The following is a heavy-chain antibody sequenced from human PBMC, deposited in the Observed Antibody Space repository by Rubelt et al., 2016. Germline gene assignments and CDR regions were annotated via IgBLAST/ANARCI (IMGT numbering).Heavy chain of an antibody. Sequence: QVQLVQSGAEVKKPGASVKVSCKASGYTFTSYAMHWVRQAPGQRLEWMGWISAYNGNTNYAQKLQGRVTMTTDTSTSTAYMELRSLRSYDTAVYYCARTTTVTTYWSRFDYWGQGTLVTVSS. D-gene: IGHD4-17*01. V-gene: IGHV1-3*01. CDR2: ISAYNGNT. CDR3: ARTTTVTTYWSRFDY. CDR1: GYTFTSYA. J-gene: IGHJ4*02.